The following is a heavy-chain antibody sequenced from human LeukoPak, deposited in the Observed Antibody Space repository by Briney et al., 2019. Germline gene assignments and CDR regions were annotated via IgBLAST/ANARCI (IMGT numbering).Heavy chain of an antibody. V-gene: IGHV3-30*03. D-gene: IGHD5-18*01. CDR2: ISYDGSNK. CDR1: GFTFSSYG. CDR3: ATNTAMDYYFDY. J-gene: IGHJ4*02. Sequence: GRSLRLSCAASGFTFSSYGMHWVRQAPGKGLEWVAVISYDGSNKYYADSVKGRFTISRDNSKNTLYLQMNSLRAEGTAVYYCATNTAMDYYFDYWGQGTLVTVSS.